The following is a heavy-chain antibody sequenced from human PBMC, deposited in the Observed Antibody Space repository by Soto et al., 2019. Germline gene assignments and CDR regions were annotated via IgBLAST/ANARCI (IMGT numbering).Heavy chain of an antibody. J-gene: IGHJ5*02. V-gene: IGHV3-30*18. D-gene: IGHD6-19*01. Sequence: GGSLRLSCEASGFTFSSYGMHWVRQAPGKGLEWVAMISHDGGVKHYTDSVKGRFTISRDTSNNTVYLQMNSLRPEDTAMYHCAKDLYGAGWYNYFDPWGQGTLVTVSS. CDR1: GFTFSSYG. CDR2: ISHDGGVK. CDR3: AKDLYGAGWYNYFDP.